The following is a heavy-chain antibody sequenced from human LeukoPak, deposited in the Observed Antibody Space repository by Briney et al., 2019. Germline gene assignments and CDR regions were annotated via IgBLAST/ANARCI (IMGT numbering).Heavy chain of an antibody. CDR2: IYGGGST. CDR3: ARSSPYGSWHAFDI. J-gene: IGHJ3*02. V-gene: IGHV3-66*01. Sequence: GGSLRLSCAASGFTVSSNYMSWVRQAPGKGLEWVSVIYGGGSTYYADSVKGRFTISRDNSKNTLYLQMNSLRAEDTAVYYCARSSPYGSWHAFDIWGQGTMVTVSS. D-gene: IGHD6-6*01. CDR1: GFTVSSNY.